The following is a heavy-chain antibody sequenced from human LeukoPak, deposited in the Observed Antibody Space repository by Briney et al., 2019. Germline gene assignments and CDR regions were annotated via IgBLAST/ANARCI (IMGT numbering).Heavy chain of an antibody. Sequence: TASETLSLTCAVSGGSISSGGYSWSWIRQPPGKGLEWIGYIYHSGSTYYNPSLKSRVTISVDRSKNQFSLKLSSVTAADTAVYYCARDGGGYVAYWGQGTLVTVSS. CDR2: IYHSGST. D-gene: IGHD2-15*01. J-gene: IGHJ4*02. V-gene: IGHV4-30-2*01. CDR1: GGSISSGGYS. CDR3: ARDGGGYVAY.